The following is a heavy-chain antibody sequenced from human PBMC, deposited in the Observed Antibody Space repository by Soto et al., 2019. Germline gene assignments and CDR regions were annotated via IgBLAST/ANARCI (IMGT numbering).Heavy chain of an antibody. J-gene: IGHJ4*01. CDR3: ASSAYYYDSSGPARWVYFDY. D-gene: IGHD3-22*01. Sequence: QVQLQESGPGLVKPSQTLSLTCTVSGGSISSGGYYWSWIRQQPGKGLEWVGYIYYSGSTYYNPTLKNRVTISVDTTKNQFSLKVSSVTAADTAVYYCASSAYYYDSSGPARWVYFDYWGHGTLVTVSS. V-gene: IGHV4-31*03. CDR1: GGSISSGGYY. CDR2: IYYSGST.